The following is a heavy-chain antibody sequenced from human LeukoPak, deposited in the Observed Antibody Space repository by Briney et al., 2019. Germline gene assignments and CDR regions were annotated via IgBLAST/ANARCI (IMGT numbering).Heavy chain of an antibody. D-gene: IGHD2-8*01. V-gene: IGHV1-2*02. Sequence: ASVKVSCNASGYTFTGYYMHWVRQAPGQGLEWMGWINPNSGGTNYAQKFQGRVTMTRDTSISTAYMELSRLRSDDTAVYYCARAGRLGYCTNGVCSNYDAFDIWGQGTMVTVSS. CDR2: INPNSGGT. CDR3: ARAGRLGYCTNGVCSNYDAFDI. J-gene: IGHJ3*02. CDR1: GYTFTGYY.